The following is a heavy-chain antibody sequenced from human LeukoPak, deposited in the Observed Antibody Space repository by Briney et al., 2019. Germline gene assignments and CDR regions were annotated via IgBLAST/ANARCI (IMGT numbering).Heavy chain of an antibody. CDR1: GYTLTDYY. J-gene: IGHJ6*03. D-gene: IGHD3-3*01. CDR2: VDPEDGET. V-gene: IGHV1-69-2*01. Sequence: GATVKISCKVSGYTLTDYYMHWVQQAPGKGLEWMGLVDPEDGETIYAEKFQGRVTITADTSTDTAYMELSSLRSEDTAVYYCATVASDLWSGYPGGGNYYMDVWGKGTTVTVSS. CDR3: ATVASDLWSGYPGGGNYYMDV.